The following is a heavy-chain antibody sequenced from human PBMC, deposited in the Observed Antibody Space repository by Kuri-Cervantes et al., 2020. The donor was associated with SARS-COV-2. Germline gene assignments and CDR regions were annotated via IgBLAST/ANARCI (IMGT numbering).Heavy chain of an antibody. J-gene: IGHJ6*02. D-gene: IGHD6-6*01. V-gene: IGHV1-3*01. CDR2: INAGNGNT. Sequence: ASVKVSCKASGYTFTSYAMHWVRQAPGQRLEWTGWINAGNGNTKYSQKFQGRVTITRDTSASTAYMELSSLRSEDTAVYYCASWGYSSSDLGGDYYYYGMDVWGQGTTVTVSS. CDR1: GYTFTSYA. CDR3: ASWGYSSSDLGGDYYYYGMDV.